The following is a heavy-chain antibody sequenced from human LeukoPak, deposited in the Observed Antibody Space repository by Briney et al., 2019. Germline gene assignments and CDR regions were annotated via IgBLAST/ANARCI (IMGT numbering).Heavy chain of an antibody. D-gene: IGHD6-13*01. CDR2: IYHSGST. CDR1: GGSFSGYY. CDR3: ARRQTIAAAGYNWFDP. Sequence: SETLSLTCAVYGGSFSGYYWSWIRQPPGKGLEWIGYIYHSGSTYYNPSLKSRVTISVDRSKNQFSLKLSSVTAADTAVYYCARRQTIAAAGYNWFDPWGQGTLVTVSS. J-gene: IGHJ5*02. V-gene: IGHV4-34*01.